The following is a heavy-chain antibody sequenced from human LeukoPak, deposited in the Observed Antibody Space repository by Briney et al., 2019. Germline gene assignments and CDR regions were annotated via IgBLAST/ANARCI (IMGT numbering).Heavy chain of an antibody. D-gene: IGHD3-22*01. CDR2: INPSGGST. J-gene: IGHJ3*02. CDR3: AREGSRRYYDRLLEGYAFDI. CDR1: GYTFTSYY. V-gene: IGHV1-46*01. Sequence: ASVKVSCKASGYTFTSYYMHWVRQAPGQGLEWMGIINPSGGSTSYAQKFQGRVTMTRDMSTSTVYMELSSLRSEDTAVYYCAREGSRRYYDRLLEGYAFDIWGQGTMVTVSS.